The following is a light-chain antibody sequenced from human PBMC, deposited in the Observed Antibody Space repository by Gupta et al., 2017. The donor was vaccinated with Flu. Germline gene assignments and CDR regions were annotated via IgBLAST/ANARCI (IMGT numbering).Light chain of an antibody. CDR3: AAWDDSLNGHYV. V-gene: IGLV1-44*01. J-gene: IGLJ1*01. Sequence: SVLAQPPPAPGTAAQRESVPCSGRRSNIGSNSVNWYQQVPGTAPKLLIYGNNQRPSGVPDRFSGSKSGTSASLAISGLQSEDEADYYCAAWDDSLNGHYVFGTGTKVTVV. CDR2: GNN. CDR1: RSNIGSNS.